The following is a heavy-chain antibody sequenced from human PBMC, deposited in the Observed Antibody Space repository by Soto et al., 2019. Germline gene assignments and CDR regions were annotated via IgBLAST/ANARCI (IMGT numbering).Heavy chain of an antibody. CDR3: ARGYIVLVPADKYYYYGMDV. J-gene: IGHJ6*02. CDR2: MNPNSGNT. Sequence: ASVKVSCKASGYTFTSYDINWVRQATGQGLEWMGWMNPNSGNTGYAQKFQGRVTMTRNTSISTAYMELSSLRSEDTAVYYCARGYIVLVPADKYYYYGMDVWGQGTTVTVSS. D-gene: IGHD2-2*01. V-gene: IGHV1-8*01. CDR1: GYTFTSYD.